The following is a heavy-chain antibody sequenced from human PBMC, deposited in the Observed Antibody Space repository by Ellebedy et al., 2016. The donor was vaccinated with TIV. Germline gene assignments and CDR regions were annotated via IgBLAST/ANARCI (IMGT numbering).Heavy chain of an antibody. D-gene: IGHD5-24*01. CDR3: ARASRRDGYNFHY. CDR1: GGSITNYY. Sequence: SETLSLTCTVSGGSITNYYWSWIRQPPGKGLEWIGEINHSGSTNYNPSLKSRVTISVDTSKNQFSLKLSSVTAADTAVYYCARASRRDGYNFHYWGQGTLVTVSS. CDR2: INHSGST. J-gene: IGHJ4*02. V-gene: IGHV4-34*01.